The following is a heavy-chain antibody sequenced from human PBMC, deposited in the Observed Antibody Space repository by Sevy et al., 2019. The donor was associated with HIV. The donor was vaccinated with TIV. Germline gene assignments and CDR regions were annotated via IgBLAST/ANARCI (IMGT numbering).Heavy chain of an antibody. CDR2: ISSSSSYI. V-gene: IGHV3-21*01. J-gene: IGHJ3*02. D-gene: IGHD4-4*01. Sequence: GGSLRLSCAAXGFTFSSYSMNWVRQAPGKGLEWVSSISSSSSYIYYADSVKGRFTISRDNAKNSLYLQMNSLRAEDTAVYXCARDRLQXXXAFXXXXXXTMVTVSS. CDR3: ARDRLQXXXAFXX. CDR1: GFTFSSYS.